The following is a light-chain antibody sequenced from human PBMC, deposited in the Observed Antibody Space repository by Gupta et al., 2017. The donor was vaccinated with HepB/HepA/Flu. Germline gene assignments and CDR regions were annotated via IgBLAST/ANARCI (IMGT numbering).Light chain of an antibody. V-gene: IGLV1-44*01. CDR2: LNN. Sequence: QSVLTQPTPAARAPGRRVTISCAGSSSNTGSNDVNWYQQLPGTAPKLIIYLNNQRPSGVPDGFSGSKSGTSASVAISGLQAEDDADYYCAAWDVSQNGEVFGGGTELTVL. J-gene: IGLJ3*02. CDR1: SSNTGSND. CDR3: AAWDVSQNGEV.